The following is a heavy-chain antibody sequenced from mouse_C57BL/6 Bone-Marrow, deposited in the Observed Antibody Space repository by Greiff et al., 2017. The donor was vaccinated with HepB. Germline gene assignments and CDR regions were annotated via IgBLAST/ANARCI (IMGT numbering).Heavy chain of an antibody. CDR1: GYTFTSYG. Sequence: QVQLQQSGAELARPGASVKLSCTASGYTFTSYGISWVKQRTGQGLEWIGEIYPRSGNTYYNEKFKGKATLTADKSSSTAYMELRSLTSEDSAVYFCARRDWDGSGYWGQGTTLTVSS. J-gene: IGHJ2*01. CDR3: ARRDWDGSGY. CDR2: IYPRSGNT. D-gene: IGHD4-1*01. V-gene: IGHV1-81*01.